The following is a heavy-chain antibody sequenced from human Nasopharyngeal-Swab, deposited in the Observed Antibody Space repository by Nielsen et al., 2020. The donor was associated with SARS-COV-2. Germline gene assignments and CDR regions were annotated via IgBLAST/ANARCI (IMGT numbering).Heavy chain of an antibody. CDR1: GFSLSTSGMC. CDR3: ARTPAASTYYYDSSGPYYFDY. J-gene: IGHJ4*02. Sequence: SGPTLVKPTQTLTLTCTFSGFSLSTSGMCVSWIRQPPGKALEWLARIDWDDDKYYSTSLKTRLTISKDTSKNQVVLTMTNMDPVDTATYYCARTPAASTYYYDSSGPYYFDYWGQGTLVTVSS. V-gene: IGHV2-70*11. CDR2: IDWDDDK. D-gene: IGHD3-22*01.